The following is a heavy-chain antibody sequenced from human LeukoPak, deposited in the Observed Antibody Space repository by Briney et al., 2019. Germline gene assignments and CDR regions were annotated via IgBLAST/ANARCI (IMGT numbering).Heavy chain of an antibody. CDR2: MNPNSGCT. CDR3: TRAPSSGPFDY. Sequence: SVKVSCKSSGYTFTGHYIHWVRQAPGQGLDGMGCMNPNSGCTDYAQKFPGTVTMTRHTSISTAYMELSRLRSDATALYYCTRAPSSGPFDYWGQGTLVTVSS. D-gene: IGHD3-22*01. J-gene: IGHJ4*02. CDR1: GYTFTGHY. V-gene: IGHV1-2*02.